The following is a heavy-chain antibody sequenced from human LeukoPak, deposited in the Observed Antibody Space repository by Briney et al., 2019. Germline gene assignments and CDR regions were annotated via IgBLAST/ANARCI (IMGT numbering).Heavy chain of an antibody. CDR3: ARDLGHCSSISCSPDY. V-gene: IGHV3-64*01. CDR1: GSTFSSYA. J-gene: IGHJ4*02. Sequence: SGGSLRLSCAASGSTFSSYAMHWVRQAPGKGLEYVSAISSNGGSTYYANSVKGRFTISRDNSKNTLYLQMGSLRAEDMAVYYCARDLGHCSSISCSPDYWGQGTLVTVSS. CDR2: ISSNGGST. D-gene: IGHD2-2*01.